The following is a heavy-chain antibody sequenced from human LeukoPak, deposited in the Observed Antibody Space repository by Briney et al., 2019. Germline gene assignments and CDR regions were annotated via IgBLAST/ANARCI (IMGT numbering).Heavy chain of an antibody. V-gene: IGHV3-23*01. J-gene: IGHJ4*02. CDR2: ITGNGGST. CDR1: GFTFSSYV. D-gene: IGHD6-6*01. Sequence: GGSLRLSCAASGFTFSSYVMSWVRQAPGKGLEWVSAITGNGGSTYYADSVKGRFTISRDNSKNTLYLQMNSLRAEDTAIYYCARDSSHYLGSSDYWGQGTLVTVSS. CDR3: ARDSSHYLGSSDY.